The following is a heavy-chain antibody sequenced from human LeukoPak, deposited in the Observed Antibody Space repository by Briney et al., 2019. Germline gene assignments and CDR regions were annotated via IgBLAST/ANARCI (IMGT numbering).Heavy chain of an antibody. CDR2: MNPNSGNT. CDR1: GYTFTSYD. D-gene: IGHD6-6*01. CDR3: ARSRTIAARNWFDP. V-gene: IGHV1-8*01. J-gene: IGHJ5*02. Sequence: ASVKVSCKASGYTFTSYDINWVQQATGQGLEWMGWMNPNSGNTGYAQKFQGRVTMTRNTSISTAYMELSSLRSEDTAVYYCARSRTIAARNWFDPWGQGTLVTVSS.